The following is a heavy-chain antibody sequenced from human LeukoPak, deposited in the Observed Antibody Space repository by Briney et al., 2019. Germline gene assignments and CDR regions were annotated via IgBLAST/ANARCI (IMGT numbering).Heavy chain of an antibody. D-gene: IGHD3-22*01. V-gene: IGHV3-48*01. J-gene: IGHJ3*02. CDR2: ISSSSSTI. Sequence: GGSLRLSCAASGFTFSSYSMNWVRQAPGKGLEWVSYISSSSSTIYYADSVKGRFTTSRDNSKNTLYLQMNSLRAEDTAVYYCARAPDGYEAFDIWGQGTMVTVSS. CDR3: ARAPDGYEAFDI. CDR1: GFTFSSYS.